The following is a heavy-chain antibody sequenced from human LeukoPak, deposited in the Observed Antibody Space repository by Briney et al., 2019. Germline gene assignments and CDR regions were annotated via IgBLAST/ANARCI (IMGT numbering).Heavy chain of an antibody. J-gene: IGHJ4*02. D-gene: IGHD3-3*01. CDR3: ASSVLRSDFWSGYYIVYFDY. CDR1: GGTFSIYA. V-gene: IGHV1-69*13. CDR2: IIPIFGTA. Sequence: ASVKVSCKASGGTFSIYAISWVRQAPGQGLEWMGGIIPIFGTANYAQKFQGRVTITADESTSTAYMELSSLRSEDTAVYYCASSVLRSDFWSGYYIVYFDYWGQGTLVTVSS.